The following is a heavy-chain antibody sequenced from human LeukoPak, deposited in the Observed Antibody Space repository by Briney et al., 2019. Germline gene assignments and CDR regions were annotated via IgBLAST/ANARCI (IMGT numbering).Heavy chain of an antibody. J-gene: IGHJ4*02. Sequence: HGESLKISCKGSGYTFTSYWIGWVRQMPGKGLEWMGIIYPGDPDTRYSPSFQGQVTISADKSISTAYLQWTSLKASDTAMYYCARARDSRLFDYWGQGTLVTVSS. CDR1: GYTFTSYW. V-gene: IGHV5-51*01. D-gene: IGHD3-22*01. CDR3: ARARDSRLFDY. CDR2: IYPGDPDT.